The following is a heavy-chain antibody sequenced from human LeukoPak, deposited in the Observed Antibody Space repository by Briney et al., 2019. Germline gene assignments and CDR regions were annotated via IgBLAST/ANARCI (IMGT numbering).Heavy chain of an antibody. J-gene: IGHJ5*02. CDR1: GFTFSSYS. CDR3: ARVVIVVVPGNWFDP. D-gene: IGHD2-2*01. Sequence: GGSLRLSCAASGFTFSSYSMNWVRQAPGKGLEGVSSISSSSSYIYYADSVKGRFTISRDNAKNSLYLQMNSLRAEDTAVYYCARVVIVVVPGNWFDPGGQGTLVTVSS. V-gene: IGHV3-21*01. CDR2: ISSSSSYI.